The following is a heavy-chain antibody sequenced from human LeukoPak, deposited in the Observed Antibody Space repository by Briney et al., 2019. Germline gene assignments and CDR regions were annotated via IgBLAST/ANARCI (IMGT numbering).Heavy chain of an antibody. CDR3: SRRTFGGINWFDP. CDR1: GGSISSGGYS. Sequence: SETLSLTCAVSGGSISSGGYSWSWIRQPPGKGLEWIGYIYHSGSTYYNPSLKSRVTISVDRSKNQFSLKLSSVTAADTAVYYCSRRTFGGINWFDPWGQGTLVTVSS. J-gene: IGHJ5*02. D-gene: IGHD3-16*01. V-gene: IGHV4-30-2*01. CDR2: IYHSGST.